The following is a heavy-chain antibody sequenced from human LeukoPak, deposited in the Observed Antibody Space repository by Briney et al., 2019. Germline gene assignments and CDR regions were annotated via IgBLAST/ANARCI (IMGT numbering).Heavy chain of an antibody. CDR1: GYTFTSYW. CDR2: IYPGDSDT. J-gene: IGHJ4*02. D-gene: IGHD6-6*01. CDR3: AGGPEYSAFDY. V-gene: IGHV5-51*01. Sequence: KVSCKASGYTFTSYWIGWVRQMPGKGLEWMGIIYPGDSDTRYSPSFQGQVTISADKSISTAYLQWSSLKASDTAMYYCAGGPEYSAFDYWGQGTLVTVSS.